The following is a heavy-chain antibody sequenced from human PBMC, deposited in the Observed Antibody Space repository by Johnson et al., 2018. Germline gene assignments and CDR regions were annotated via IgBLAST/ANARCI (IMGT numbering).Heavy chain of an antibody. CDR2: IDYSGST. CDR1: GGSISSYY. D-gene: IGHD1-26*01. V-gene: IGHV4-59*01. CDR3: ARVLGRGYYYGMDV. Sequence: QLQQWGAGLLKPSETLSLTCTVSGGSISSYYWSWIRQPPGKGLEWIGYIDYSGSTNYNPSLKSRVTISVDTSKNQFSLKLSSVTAADTAVYYCARVLGRGYYYGMDVWGQGTTVTVSS. J-gene: IGHJ6*02.